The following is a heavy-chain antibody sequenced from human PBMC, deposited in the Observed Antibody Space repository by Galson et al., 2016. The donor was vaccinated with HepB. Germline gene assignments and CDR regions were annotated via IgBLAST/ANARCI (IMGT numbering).Heavy chain of an antibody. CDR3: ASDRRQWQRGYTYGFEY. CDR1: GFTFSTYG. D-gene: IGHD5-18*01. V-gene: IGHV3-30*03. Sequence: SLRLSCAASGFTFSTYGMNWVRQAPGRGLEWVAVITYDGDTIYHADSVKGRFTISRDNAKNTLYLQMHRLRFEETAVYYCASDRRQWQRGYTYGFEYGGQGTLVSVPS. J-gene: IGHJ4*02. CDR2: ITYDGDTI.